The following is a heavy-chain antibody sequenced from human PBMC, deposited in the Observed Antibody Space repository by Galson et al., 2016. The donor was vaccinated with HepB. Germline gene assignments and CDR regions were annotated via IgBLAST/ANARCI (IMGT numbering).Heavy chain of an antibody. CDR2: LNPNGGDT. J-gene: IGHJ4*02. Sequence: SVKVSCKASGYTFTGYYMHWVRQAPGQGLEWMGWLNPNGGDTSYAQKFQGRLTMTRDTPTRTAFMELTSLRSDDTAVYYCARDYYDSWNGMLGNLDHWGQGTLVSVS. D-gene: IGHD3-3*01. V-gene: IGHV1-2*02. CDR1: GYTFTGYY. CDR3: ARDYYDSWNGMLGNLDH.